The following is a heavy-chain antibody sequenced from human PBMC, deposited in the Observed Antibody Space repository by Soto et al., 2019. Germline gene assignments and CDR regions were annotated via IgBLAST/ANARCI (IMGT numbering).Heavy chain of an antibody. CDR1: GDSVSSDNAV. Sequence: PSQTLSLTCGISGDSVSSDNAVSNCIRQSPSRGLEWLGRTYYRYQWYTDYEVSVRSRIAINPDTSKNQFSLQLNSATPEDTAVYYCVREATIVRGIINHIDYWGQGVLVTVSS. D-gene: IGHD3-10*01. CDR2: TYYRYQWYT. J-gene: IGHJ4*02. V-gene: IGHV6-1*01. CDR3: VREATIVRGIINHIDY.